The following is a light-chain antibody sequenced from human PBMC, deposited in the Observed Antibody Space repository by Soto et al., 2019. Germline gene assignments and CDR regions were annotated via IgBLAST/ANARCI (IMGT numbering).Light chain of an antibody. CDR1: QSVSSN. CDR2: GAS. CDR3: QQYNNWLRT. J-gene: IGKJ1*01. Sequence: EIVMTQSPATLSVSPGERATLSCRASQSVSSNLAWYQQKPGQAPRLLIYGASTRATGIPARFSGSGSGTEFPLTISSLQPEDFAVYSCQQYNNWLRTFGQGTKVDIK. V-gene: IGKV3-15*01.